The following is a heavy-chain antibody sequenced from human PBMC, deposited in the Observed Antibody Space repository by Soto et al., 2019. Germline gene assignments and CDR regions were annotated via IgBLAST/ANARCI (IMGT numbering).Heavy chain of an antibody. CDR2: ISSSGSTI. V-gene: IGHV3-11*01. CDR3: TTLFLEWLHVPGDYYMDV. CDR1: GFTFSDYY. Sequence: PGGSLRLSCAASGFTFSDYYMSWIRQAPGKGLEWVSYISSSGSTIYYADSVKGRFTISRDNAKNSLYLQMNSLRAEDTAVYYCTTLFLEWLHVPGDYYMDVWGKGTTVTVSS. J-gene: IGHJ6*03. D-gene: IGHD3-3*01.